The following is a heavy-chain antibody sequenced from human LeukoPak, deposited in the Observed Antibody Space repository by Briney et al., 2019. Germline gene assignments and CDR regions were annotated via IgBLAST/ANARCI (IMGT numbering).Heavy chain of an antibody. J-gene: IGHJ4*02. CDR2: INHSGST. CDR1: GGSFSGYY. Sequence: SETLSLTCAVYGGSFSGYYWSWIRQPPGKGLEWIGEINHSGSTNYNPSLKSRVTISVDTSKNQFSLQLSSVTAADTAVYYCARVRVEMATTTFDYWGQGTLVTVSS. CDR3: ARVRVEMATTTFDY. V-gene: IGHV4-34*01. D-gene: IGHD5-24*01.